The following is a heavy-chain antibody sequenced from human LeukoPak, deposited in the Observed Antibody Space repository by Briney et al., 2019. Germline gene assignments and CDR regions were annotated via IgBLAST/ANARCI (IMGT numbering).Heavy chain of an antibody. CDR2: ISYDGSNK. V-gene: IGHV3-30*18. CDR1: GFTFSSYG. Sequence: PGRSLRLSCAAPGFTFSSYGMHWVRQAPGKGLEWVAVISYDGSNKYYADSVKGRFTISRDNSKNTLYLQMNSLRAEDTAVYYCAKDQDRTTDLMYYFDYWGQGTLVTVSS. CDR3: AKDQDRTTDLMYYFDY. J-gene: IGHJ4*02. D-gene: IGHD1-1*01.